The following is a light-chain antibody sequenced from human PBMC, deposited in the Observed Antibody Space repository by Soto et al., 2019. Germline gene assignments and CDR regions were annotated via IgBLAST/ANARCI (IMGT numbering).Light chain of an antibody. Sequence: SSELTQPPSVSVSPGQTASITCPGDKLGDRYACWYQQKPGQSPVLVMYQDNKRPSGIPERFSGSNSGNTATLTISGTQGMDEADYYCQAWDSSTVVFGGGTKLTVL. J-gene: IGLJ2*01. CDR3: QAWDSSTVV. CDR1: KLGDRY. CDR2: QDN. V-gene: IGLV3-1*01.